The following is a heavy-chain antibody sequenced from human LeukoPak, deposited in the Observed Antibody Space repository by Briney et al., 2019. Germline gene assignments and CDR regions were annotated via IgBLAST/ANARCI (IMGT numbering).Heavy chain of an antibody. CDR2: IFYGGST. Sequence: SETLSLTCTVPGGSISSYYWSWIRQPPGKRLEWIGYIFYGGSTNYNPSFKSRVTMSLDTPKNQFSLNLNSVTAADTAVYYCTRTSASTAIDYWGQGTLVTVSS. J-gene: IGHJ4*02. CDR3: TRTSASTAIDY. CDR1: GGSISSYY. V-gene: IGHV4-59*01. D-gene: IGHD4-17*01.